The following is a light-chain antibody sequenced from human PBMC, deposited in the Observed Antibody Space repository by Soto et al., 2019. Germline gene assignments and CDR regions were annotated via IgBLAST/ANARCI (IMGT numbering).Light chain of an antibody. CDR2: LNSDGSH. J-gene: IGLJ2*01. Sequence: QSVLTQSPSASASLGASVKLTCTLSSGHRSYTIAWHQQLPEKGPRYLMTLNSDGSHRKGDGIPDRFSGSSSGAERYLIISGLQSEDEADYYCQRWGTGYVVFGGGTKLTVL. V-gene: IGLV4-69*01. CDR3: QRWGTGYVV. CDR1: SGHRSYT.